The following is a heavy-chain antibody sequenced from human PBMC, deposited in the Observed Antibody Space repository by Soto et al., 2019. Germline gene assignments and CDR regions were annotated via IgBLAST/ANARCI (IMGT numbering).Heavy chain of an antibody. CDR2: ISYDSDTI. CDR3: ARLYYDYV. CDR1: GFTFGTYS. J-gene: IGHJ6*02. Sequence: GSVRLSCAGSGFTFGTYSMNWVRQAAGKGLEWIAYISYDSDTIQYADSVKGRFTISRDNAKNSLYLQMNSLRDEDTAVYYCARLYYDYVWGQGTTVTVSS. D-gene: IGHD3-3*01. V-gene: IGHV3-48*02.